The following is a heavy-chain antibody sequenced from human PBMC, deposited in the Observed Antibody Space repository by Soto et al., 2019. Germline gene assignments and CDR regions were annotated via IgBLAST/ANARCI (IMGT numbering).Heavy chain of an antibody. CDR1: GGSISSGGYS. CDR3: ARENRIGPRSFDP. D-gene: IGHD2-15*01. CDR2: IYHSGST. J-gene: IGHJ5*02. V-gene: IGHV4-30-2*01. Sequence: QLQLQESGSGLVKPSQTLSLTCAVSGGSISSGGYSWSWIRQPPGKGLEWIGYIYHSGSTYYNPPLRTRVPLSRDRSKNQFSLKLSSVNAADTAVYYCARENRIGPRSFDPWGQGTLVPVSS.